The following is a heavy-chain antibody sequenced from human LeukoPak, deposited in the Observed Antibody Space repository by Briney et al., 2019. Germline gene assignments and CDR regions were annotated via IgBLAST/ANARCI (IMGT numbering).Heavy chain of an antibody. CDR3: ARAKYSNSWNDAFDI. V-gene: IGHV3-48*03. D-gene: IGHD6-13*01. CDR1: GFTFSSYE. Sequence: PGGSLRLSCGASGFTFSSYEMNWVRQAPGKGLEWVAYIRSSGSSIYYADFVKGRFTISRDNAKKSLYLQMNSLRAEDTAVYYCARAKYSNSWNDAFDIWGQGTTVTVSS. CDR2: IRSSGSSI. J-gene: IGHJ3*02.